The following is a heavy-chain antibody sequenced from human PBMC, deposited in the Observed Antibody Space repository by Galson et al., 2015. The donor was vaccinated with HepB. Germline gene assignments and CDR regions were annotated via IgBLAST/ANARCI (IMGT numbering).Heavy chain of an antibody. V-gene: IGHV3-48*04. CDR3: ARPPYRAYNYFDY. CDR2: ISGSSSSI. J-gene: IGHJ4*02. D-gene: IGHD5-24*01. CDR1: GFTFSSYT. Sequence: SLRLSCAASGFTFSSYTMNWVRQAPGKGLEWVSYISGSSSSIYYADSVKGRFTISRDNAKNSLSLQMNSLRAEDTAVYYCARPPYRAYNYFDYWGQGTLVTVSS.